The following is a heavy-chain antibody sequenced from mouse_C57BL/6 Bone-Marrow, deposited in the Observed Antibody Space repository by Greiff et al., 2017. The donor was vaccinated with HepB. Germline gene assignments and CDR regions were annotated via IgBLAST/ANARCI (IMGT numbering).Heavy chain of an antibody. CDR1: GYTFTSYW. CDR3: ARSQDSSGSAFAY. CDR2: IDPSDSYT. J-gene: IGHJ3*01. Sequence: VKLQQPGAELVMPGASVKLSCKASGYTFTSYWMHWVKQRPGQGLEWIGEIDPSDSYTNYNQKFKGKSTLTVDKSSSTAYMQLSSLTSEDSAVYYCARSQDSSGSAFAYWGQGTLVTVSA. D-gene: IGHD3-2*02. V-gene: IGHV1-69*01.